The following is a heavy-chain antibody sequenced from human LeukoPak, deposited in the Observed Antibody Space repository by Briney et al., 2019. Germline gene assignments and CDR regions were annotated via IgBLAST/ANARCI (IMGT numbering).Heavy chain of an antibody. CDR2: ISYDGSNK. CDR1: GFTFSSYG. V-gene: IGHV3-30*18. Sequence: GRSLRLSCAASGFTFSSYGMHWVRQAPGKGLEWVAVISYDGSNKYYADSVKGRFTISRDNSKNTLYLQMNSLRAEDTAVYYCAKDGDYYGSGSPDYWGQGTLVTVSS. D-gene: IGHD3-10*01. J-gene: IGHJ4*02. CDR3: AKDGDYYGSGSPDY.